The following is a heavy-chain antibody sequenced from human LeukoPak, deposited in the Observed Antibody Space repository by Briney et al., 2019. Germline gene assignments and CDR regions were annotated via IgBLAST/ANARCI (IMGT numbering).Heavy chain of an antibody. D-gene: IGHD3-10*01. V-gene: IGHV1-2*02. CDR1: GYTFTGYY. J-gene: IGHJ6*03. CDR2: INPNSGGT. CDR3: ARDPVLLWFGESSGYMDV. Sequence: ASVKVSCKASGYTFTGYYMHWVRQAPGQGLEWMGWINPNSGGTNYAQKFQGRVTMTRDTSISTAYMELSRLRSDDTAVYYCARDPVLLWFGESSGYMDVWGKGTTVTVSS.